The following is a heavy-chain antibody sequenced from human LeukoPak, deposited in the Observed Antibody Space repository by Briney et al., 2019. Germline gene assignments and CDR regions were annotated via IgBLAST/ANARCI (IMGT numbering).Heavy chain of an antibody. J-gene: IGHJ5*02. CDR1: GFTFTNSA. CDR2: ISATGRTT. Sequence: PGGSLRLSCVASGFTFTNSAMSWVRQAPGKGLEWVSSISATGRTTYYADSVKGRFTISRDSSKNTLYLQMNSLRAEDTAVYYCAKDREYLNWFDPSGQGTLVTVSS. V-gene: IGHV3-23*01. CDR3: AKDREYLNWFDP. D-gene: IGHD2/OR15-2a*01.